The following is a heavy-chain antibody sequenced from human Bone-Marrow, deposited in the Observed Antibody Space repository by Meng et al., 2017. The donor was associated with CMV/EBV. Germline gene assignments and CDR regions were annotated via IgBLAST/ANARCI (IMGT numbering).Heavy chain of an antibody. CDR1: GFTFSGSA. D-gene: IGHD4-11*01. CDR3: TSLPGSRTTVTDY. V-gene: IGHV3-73*01. J-gene: IGHJ4*02. CDR2: IRSKANSYAT. Sequence: GGSLRLSCAAYGFTFSGSAMHWVRQASGKGLEWVGRIRSKANSYATAYAASVKGRFTISRDDSKNTAYLQMNSLKTEDTAVYYCTSLPGSRTTVTDYWGQGTLVTVSS.